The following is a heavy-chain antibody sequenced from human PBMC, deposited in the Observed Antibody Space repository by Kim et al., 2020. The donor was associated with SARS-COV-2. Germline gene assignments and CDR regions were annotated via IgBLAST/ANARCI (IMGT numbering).Heavy chain of an antibody. J-gene: IGHJ3*01. D-gene: IGHD3-16*01. V-gene: IGHV3-11*06. CDR3: ASRVGSEMISGFDV. Sequence: AESVRGRVTTSRDNAKKSLYLHMNSLRAEDTAVYYCASRVGSEMISGFDVWGQGTVVTVSS.